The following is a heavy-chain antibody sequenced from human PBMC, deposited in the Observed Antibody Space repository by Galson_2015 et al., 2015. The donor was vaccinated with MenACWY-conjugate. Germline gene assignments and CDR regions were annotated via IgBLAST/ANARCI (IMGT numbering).Heavy chain of an antibody. CDR3: ARRNHGVVVPAAKEGADAFDI. Sequence: WVRQMPGNGLEWMGIIYPGDSDTRYSPSFQGQVTISADKSISTAYLQWSSLKASDTAMYYCARRNHGVVVPAAKEGADAFDIWGQGTMVTVSS. J-gene: IGHJ3*02. V-gene: IGHV5-51*01. D-gene: IGHD2-2*01. CDR2: IYPGDSDT.